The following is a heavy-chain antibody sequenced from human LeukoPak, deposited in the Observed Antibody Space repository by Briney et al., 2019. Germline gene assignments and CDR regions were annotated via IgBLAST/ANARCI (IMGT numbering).Heavy chain of an antibody. CDR1: GASVSSYY. V-gene: IGHV4-59*02. CDR3: ARLRSGGYFEY. Sequence: SETLSLTCTVSGASVSSYYWTWIRQPPGKGLEWIGYIYYSGRTNYNPSLKSRVTISIDTSKNQFSLKLNSVTAADTAVYYCARLRSGGYFEYWGQGTLVTVSS. D-gene: IGHD4-17*01. CDR2: IYYSGRT. J-gene: IGHJ4*02.